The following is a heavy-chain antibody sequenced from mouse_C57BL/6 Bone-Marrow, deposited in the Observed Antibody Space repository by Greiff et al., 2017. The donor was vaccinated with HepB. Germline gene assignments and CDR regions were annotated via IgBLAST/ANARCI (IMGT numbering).Heavy chain of an antibody. CDR3: ARRESYYGSSYSAY. V-gene: IGHV1-55*01. CDR2: IYPGSGST. Sequence: QVQLQQPGAELVKPGASVKMSCKASGYTFTSYWITWVKQRPGQGLEWIGDIYPGSGSTNYNEKFKSKATLTVDTSSSTAYMQLSSLTSEDSAVYYCARRESYYGSSYSAYGGQGTLVTVSA. CDR1: GYTFTSYW. D-gene: IGHD1-1*01. J-gene: IGHJ3*01.